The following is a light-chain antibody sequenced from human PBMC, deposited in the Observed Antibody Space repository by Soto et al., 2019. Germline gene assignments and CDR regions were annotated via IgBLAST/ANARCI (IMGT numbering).Light chain of an antibody. CDR1: QSVSSN. Sequence: EIVMTQSPATLSVSPGERVTLSCRASQSVSSNLAWYQQKPGQPPRLLIYGASTRATGIPARFSGSGSGTDFTLTISRLEPEDFEVYYCQVFDGSLWTFGQGTKVDIK. V-gene: IGKV3-15*01. CDR2: GAS. J-gene: IGKJ1*01. CDR3: QVFDGSLWT.